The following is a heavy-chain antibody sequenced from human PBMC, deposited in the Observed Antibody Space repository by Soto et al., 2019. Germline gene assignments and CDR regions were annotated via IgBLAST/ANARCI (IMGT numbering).Heavy chain of an antibody. CDR2: TYYSGTT. J-gene: IGHJ4*02. Sequence: QVQLQESGPGLVKPSETLSLTCTVSGGSVSSDSFYWSWIRQPPGKGLEWIGYTYYSGTTSYNPSLKCRVTISVDTSKNQFSLKLSSVTAADTAVYYCARANLAAAGTVYYWGQGTLVTVSS. D-gene: IGHD6-13*01. CDR1: GGSVSSDSFY. V-gene: IGHV4-61*01. CDR3: ARANLAAAGTVYY.